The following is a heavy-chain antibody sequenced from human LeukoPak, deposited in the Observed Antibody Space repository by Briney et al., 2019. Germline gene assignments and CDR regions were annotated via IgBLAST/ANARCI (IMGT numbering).Heavy chain of an antibody. Sequence: PGQSLRLSCSASGFTFSSYVMHWVGQAPGKGLEWVATISYDERNTYYADSVKGRVTISRDNSKDTLFLQMNSLKIEDTAIYYCEASWHYWGQGTLVTVSS. CDR1: GFTFSSYV. J-gene: IGHJ4*02. V-gene: IGHV3-30*03. CDR2: ISYDERNT. CDR3: EASWHY.